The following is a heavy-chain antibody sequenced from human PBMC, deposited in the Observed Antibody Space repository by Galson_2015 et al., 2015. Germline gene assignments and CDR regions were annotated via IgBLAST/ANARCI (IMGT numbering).Heavy chain of an antibody. D-gene: IGHD3-10*01. CDR1: GFTFSDFA. CDR2: LSYDGTSK. J-gene: IGHJ4*02. V-gene: IGHV3-30*01. Sequence: SLRLSCAASGFTFSDFAMHWIRQAPGKGLECVTFLSYDGTSKHYRDSVKGRFTISRDNSKAILYLQMDRLRVDDTAIYYCARSGSGFDFFDSWGQGTLVTVS. CDR3: ARSGSGFDFFDS.